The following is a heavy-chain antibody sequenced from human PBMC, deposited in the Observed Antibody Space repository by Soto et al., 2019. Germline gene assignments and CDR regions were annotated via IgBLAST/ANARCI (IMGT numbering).Heavy chain of an antibody. Sequence: QVQLVQSVAEVKKPGASVTVSCKASGYRFSDYYLHWVRQAPGQGPEWMGWMNPNSGGTKYAQKFKGRVTMTRATSVRTAFMELNWLISDDTAVYYWARESGGGTTTLDYYYFYMDVWGIGTTVTVSS. J-gene: IGHJ6*03. CDR3: ARESGGGTTTLDYYYFYMDV. CDR2: MNPNSGGT. CDR1: GYRFSDYY. V-gene: IGHV1-2*02. D-gene: IGHD1-26*01.